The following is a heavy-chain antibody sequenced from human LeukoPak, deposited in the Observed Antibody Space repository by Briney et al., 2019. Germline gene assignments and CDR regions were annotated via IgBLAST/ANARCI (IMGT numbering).Heavy chain of an antibody. Sequence: GGPLRLSCAASGFTFSDHYMGWVRQAPGKGLEWVGRSRNKVNTYTTEYAASVKGRFTISRDDSKNSLYLQMNSLKTEDTAVYYCARALRITMVRGRTYYMDVWGKGTTVTVSS. J-gene: IGHJ6*03. V-gene: IGHV3-72*01. CDR2: SRNKVNTYTT. CDR1: GFTFSDHY. CDR3: ARALRITMVRGRTYYMDV. D-gene: IGHD3-10*01.